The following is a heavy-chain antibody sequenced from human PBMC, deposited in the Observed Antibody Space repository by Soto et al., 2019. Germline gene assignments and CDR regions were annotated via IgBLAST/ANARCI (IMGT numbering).Heavy chain of an antibody. D-gene: IGHD1-26*01. CDR1: GFTFSSSW. V-gene: IGHV3-74*01. Sequence: PGGSLRLSCAASGFTFSSSWMYWSRQAPGKGLVWVSGISGDGGTTTHADSVKGRFTISRDNAKNTLYLQMNSLRVEDTAVYYCARAGLLASGDYWGQGTLVTVSS. J-gene: IGHJ4*02. CDR2: ISGDGGTT. CDR3: ARAGLLASGDY.